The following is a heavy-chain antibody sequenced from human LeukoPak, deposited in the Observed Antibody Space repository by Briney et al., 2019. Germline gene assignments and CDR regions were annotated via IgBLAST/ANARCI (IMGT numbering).Heavy chain of an antibody. V-gene: IGHV4-34*01. Sequence: KTSETLSLTCAVFGGSFSGYYWNWIRQPPGKGLEWIGQINPSRSTNYNPSLKSRVTISVDTSKKQFSLKLSPVTAADTAVYYCARRYDFWSGYPPPLDYWGQGTLVTVSS. CDR3: ARRYDFWSGYPPPLDY. CDR2: INPSRST. J-gene: IGHJ4*02. CDR1: GGSFSGYY. D-gene: IGHD3-3*01.